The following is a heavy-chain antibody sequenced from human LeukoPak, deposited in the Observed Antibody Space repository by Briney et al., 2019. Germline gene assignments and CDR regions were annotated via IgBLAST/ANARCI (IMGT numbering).Heavy chain of an antibody. V-gene: IGHV3-53*01. Sequence: GGSLRFSCAASGFTVSSNCMSWVRQAPGKGLERVSLIYSDGTTYYADSVKGRFTISRDNSKNTPYLQMNSLRAEDTAVYYCAKEMNANWNYDAFDIWGQGTMVTVSS. D-gene: IGHD1-7*01. J-gene: IGHJ3*02. CDR1: GFTVSSNC. CDR2: IYSDGTT. CDR3: AKEMNANWNYDAFDI.